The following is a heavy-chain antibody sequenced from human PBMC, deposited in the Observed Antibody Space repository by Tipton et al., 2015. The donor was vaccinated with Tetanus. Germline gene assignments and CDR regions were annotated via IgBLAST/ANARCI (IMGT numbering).Heavy chain of an antibody. CDR3: ARGNRGSSWYL. D-gene: IGHD6-13*01. J-gene: IGHJ4*02. CDR2: INPDSGGT. CDR1: GYTFTGNY. Sequence: QLVQSGAEGRKPGASVKVSCKAAGYTFTGNYLQWVRQAPGQGLEWMGWINPDSGGTNSAQKFQGRVTMTRDTSISTAYMELSRLRSDDTAVYYCARGNRGSSWYLWGQGTLLTVSS. V-gene: IGHV1-2*02.